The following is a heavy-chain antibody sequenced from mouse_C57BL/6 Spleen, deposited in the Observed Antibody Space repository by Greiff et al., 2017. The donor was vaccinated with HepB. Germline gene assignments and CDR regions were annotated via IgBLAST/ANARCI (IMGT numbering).Heavy chain of an antibody. V-gene: IGHV1-26*01. CDR2: INPNNGGT. D-gene: IGHD2-4*01. J-gene: IGHJ4*01. Sequence: EVQLQQSGPELVKPGASVKISCKASGYTFTDYYMNWVKQSHGKSLEWIGDINPNNGGTSYNQKFKGKATLTVDKSSSTAYMELRSLTYEDSAVYYCARSIYYDYAYAMDYWGQGTSVTVSS. CDR1: GYTFTDYY. CDR3: ARSIYYDYAYAMDY.